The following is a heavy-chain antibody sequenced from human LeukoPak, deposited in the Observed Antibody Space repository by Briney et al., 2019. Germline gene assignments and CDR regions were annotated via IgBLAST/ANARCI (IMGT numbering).Heavy chain of an antibody. Sequence: KPSETLSLTCTVSGDSVSGYYWSWIRQPPGKGLEWIGYVYQTGHTHYSPSLKSRVTVSLDTSRNEVSLKVNSVPAADTAVYYCARHRFGHLFAYWSQGTLVIVSS. V-gene: IGHV4-59*02. CDR1: GDSVSGYY. CDR2: VYQTGHT. CDR3: ARHRFGHLFAY. D-gene: IGHD3-16*01. J-gene: IGHJ4*02.